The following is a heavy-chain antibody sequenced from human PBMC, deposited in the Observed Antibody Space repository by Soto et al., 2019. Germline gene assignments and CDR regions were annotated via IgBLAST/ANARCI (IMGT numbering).Heavy chain of an antibody. Sequence: SETLSLTCTVSGGSSYRSGYYWGWIRQPPGSGLECIGNIDYNGVTYSNPSLKSRVTISRDTSKNQFSLKLTSVTAADTTLYYCGQVLVGAPAPTASDSRDPATLLTVSS. D-gene: IGHD2-2*01. CDR3: GQVLVGAPAPTASDS. J-gene: IGHJ4*02. V-gene: IGHV4-39*01. CDR2: IDYNGVT. CDR1: GGSSYRSGYY.